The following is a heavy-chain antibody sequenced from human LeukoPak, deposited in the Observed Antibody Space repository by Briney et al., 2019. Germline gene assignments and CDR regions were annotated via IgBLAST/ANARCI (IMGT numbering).Heavy chain of an antibody. J-gene: IGHJ6*03. D-gene: IGHD2-15*01. CDR3: ARPPLACSGGSCSHAPNDYYYYYYMDV. V-gene: IGHV7-4-1*02. CDR1: RGTFSSYA. Sequence: ASVKVSCKASRGTFSSYAISWVRQAPGQGLEWMGWINTNTGNPTYAQGFTGRFVFSLDTSVSTAYLQISSLKAEDTAVYYCARPPLACSGGSCSHAPNDYYYYYYMDVWGKGTTVTVSS. CDR2: INTNTGNP.